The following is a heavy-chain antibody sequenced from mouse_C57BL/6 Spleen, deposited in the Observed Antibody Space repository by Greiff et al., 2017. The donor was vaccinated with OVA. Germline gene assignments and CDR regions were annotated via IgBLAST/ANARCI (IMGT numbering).Heavy chain of an antibody. CDR1: GYTFTDYE. CDR2: IDPETGGT. CDR3: TGLRRDAYAMDY. Sequence: QVHVKQSGAELVRPGASVTLSCKASGYTFTDYEMHWVKQTPVHGLEWIGAIDPETGGTAYNQKFKGKAILTADKSSSTAYMELRSLTSEDSAVYYGTGLRRDAYAMDYWGQGTSVTVSS. J-gene: IGHJ4*01. D-gene: IGHD2-12*01. V-gene: IGHV1-15*01.